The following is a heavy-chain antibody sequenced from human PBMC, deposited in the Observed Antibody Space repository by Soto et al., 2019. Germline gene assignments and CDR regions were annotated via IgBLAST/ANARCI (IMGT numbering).Heavy chain of an antibody. V-gene: IGHV3-13*01. CDR2: LSYAGDT. CDR1: GFTLSTYD. J-gene: IGHJ4*02. Sequence: PGGSLRLSCAASGFTLSTYDMHWVRQATGKGLEWVAGLSYAGDTYYPGSVKGRFTVSRESAKNSLYLQMNSLRAEDTAVYYCVRTSLVVAAATREDYWGQGTLVTVSS. CDR3: VRTSLVVAAATREDY. D-gene: IGHD2-15*01.